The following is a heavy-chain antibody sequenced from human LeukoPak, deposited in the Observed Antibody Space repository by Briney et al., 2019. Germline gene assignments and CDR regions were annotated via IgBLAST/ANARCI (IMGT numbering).Heavy chain of an antibody. CDR2: ISYDGSKK. CDR1: GFTFSSYG. D-gene: IGHD3-10*01. J-gene: IGHJ4*02. Sequence: GGSLRLSCAAFGFTFSSYGMHWVRQAPGKGLEWVAVISYDGSKKYYADSVKGRFTISRDNSKNTLYLQMNSLRAEDTAVYYCAKADRGYGSGSYFDYWGQGTLVTVSS. CDR3: AKADRGYGSGSYFDY. V-gene: IGHV3-30-3*01.